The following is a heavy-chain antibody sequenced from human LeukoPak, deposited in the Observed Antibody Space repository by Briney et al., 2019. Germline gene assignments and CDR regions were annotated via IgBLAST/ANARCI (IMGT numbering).Heavy chain of an antibody. CDR2: ISGSGGST. Sequence: GGTLRLSCAASGFTFSSYGMSWVRQAPGKGLEWVSAISGSGGSTYYADSVKGRFTISRDNAKNSLSLQMNTLRAEDTALYYCARGRGSTEGSEYFDYWGQGTLVTVSS. V-gene: IGHV3-23*01. CDR1: GFTFSSYG. J-gene: IGHJ4*02. D-gene: IGHD6-13*01. CDR3: ARGRGSTEGSEYFDY.